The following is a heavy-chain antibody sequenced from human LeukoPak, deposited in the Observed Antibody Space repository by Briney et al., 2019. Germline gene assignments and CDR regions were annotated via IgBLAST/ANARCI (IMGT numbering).Heavy chain of an antibody. D-gene: IGHD5-12*01. Sequence: PSETPSLTCTVSGFSISSGYYWGWIRPPPGKGLEWIGSIFHSGSTSYNPSLQSRVTMSVDTSKNLFSLKLSSVTAADTAVYYCARGRFSVATVDYRGQGTLVTVSS. CDR1: GFSISSGYY. V-gene: IGHV4-38-2*02. J-gene: IGHJ4*02. CDR2: IFHSGST. CDR3: ARGRFSVATVDY.